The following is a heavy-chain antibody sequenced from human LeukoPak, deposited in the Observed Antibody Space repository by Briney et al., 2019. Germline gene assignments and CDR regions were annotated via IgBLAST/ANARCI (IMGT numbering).Heavy chain of an antibody. CDR3: ARGQLWLDF. J-gene: IGHJ5*01. D-gene: IGHD5-18*01. CDR1: GFTFGNYG. CDR2: ITSGSSRI. Sequence: GESLKISCAASGFTFGNYGMNWVRQAPGKGLEWVSYITSGSSRIHYADSVKGRFTISRDSAKNSLYLQINSLRDEDTAVYYCARGQLWLDFWGQGALVTVSS. V-gene: IGHV3-48*02.